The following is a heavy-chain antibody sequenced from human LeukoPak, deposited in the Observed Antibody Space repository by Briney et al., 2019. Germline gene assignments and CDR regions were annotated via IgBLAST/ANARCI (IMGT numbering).Heavy chain of an antibody. V-gene: IGHV4-59*01. D-gene: IGHD6-13*01. Sequence: KSRVTISVDTSKNQLSLKLSSVTAADTAVYYCAREVVAAPGTVDYWGQGTLVTVSS. J-gene: IGHJ4*01. CDR3: AREVVAAPGTVDY.